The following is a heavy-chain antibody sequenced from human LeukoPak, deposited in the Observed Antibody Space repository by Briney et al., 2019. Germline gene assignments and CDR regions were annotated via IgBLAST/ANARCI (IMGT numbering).Heavy chain of an antibody. V-gene: IGHV4-39*02. CDR1: GGSISNTDYY. D-gene: IGHD6-19*01. CDR3: ARGGGIAVAGTRLWIFDY. J-gene: IGHJ4*02. CDR2: VYYSGST. Sequence: SETLSLTCTVSGGSISNTDYYWAWIRQPPGKGLEWIGSVYYSGSTYHNPSLKSRATISVDTSNNHFSLRLSSVTAADTAVYYCARGGGIAVAGTRLWIFDYWGQGILVTVSS.